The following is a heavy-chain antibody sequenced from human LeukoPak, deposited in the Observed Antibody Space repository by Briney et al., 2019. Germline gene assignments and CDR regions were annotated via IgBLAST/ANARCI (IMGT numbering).Heavy chain of an antibody. Sequence: EGSLRLSCAASGFTFSSYWMHWVRQAPGKGLVWVSHINNDGSSTSYADSVKGRFTISRDNAKNTLYLQMNSLRTEDTAVYYCACYGIAPPYWGQGTLVTVSS. V-gene: IGHV3-74*01. CDR1: GFTFSSYW. J-gene: IGHJ4*02. D-gene: IGHD2-15*01. CDR3: ACYGIAPPY. CDR2: INNDGSST.